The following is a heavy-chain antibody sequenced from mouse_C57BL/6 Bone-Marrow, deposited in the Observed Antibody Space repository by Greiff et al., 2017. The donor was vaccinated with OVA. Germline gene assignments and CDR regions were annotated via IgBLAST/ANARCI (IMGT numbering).Heavy chain of an antibody. J-gene: IGHJ2*01. CDR1: GYSFTSCYY. Sequence: DVKLQESGPGLVKPSQSLSLSCSVTGYSFTSCYYWNWIRQSPGNKLEWMGYISYDGSNNYNPSLKNRISITRDTSKNQFFLKLNSVTTEDTATYYCARDGYYVCFDYWGQGTTLTVSS. D-gene: IGHD2-3*01. CDR3: ARDGYYVCFDY. CDR2: ISYDGSN. V-gene: IGHV3-6*01.